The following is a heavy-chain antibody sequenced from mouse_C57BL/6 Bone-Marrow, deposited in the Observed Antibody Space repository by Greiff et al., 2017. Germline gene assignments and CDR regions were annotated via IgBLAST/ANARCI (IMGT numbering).Heavy chain of an antibody. CDR3: ENIDYDYDDPV. J-gene: IGHJ1*03. Sequence: QVQLQQPGAELVKPGASVKVSCKASGYTFTSYWMHWVKQRPGQGLEWIGRIHPSDSDTNYNQKFKGKATLTVDKSSSTAYMQHSSLTSEDSAVYYCENIDYDYDDPVWGTGTTVTVSS. CDR2: IHPSDSDT. CDR1: GYTFTSYW. D-gene: IGHD2-4*01. V-gene: IGHV1-74*01.